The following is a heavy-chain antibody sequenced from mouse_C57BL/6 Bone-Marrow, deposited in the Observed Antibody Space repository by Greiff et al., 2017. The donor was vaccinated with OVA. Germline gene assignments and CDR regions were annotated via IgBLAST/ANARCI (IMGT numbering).Heavy chain of an antibody. Sequence: QVQLQQSGPELVKPGASVKISCKASGYSFTSYYIHWVKQRPGQGLEWIGWIYPGSGNTKYTEKFKGKATLTADTSSSTAYMQLSRLTSEDSAVYYCARSYYGTFDYWGQGTTLTVSS. D-gene: IGHD1-1*01. V-gene: IGHV1-66*01. J-gene: IGHJ2*01. CDR2: IYPGSGNT. CDR3: ARSYYGTFDY. CDR1: GYSFTSYY.